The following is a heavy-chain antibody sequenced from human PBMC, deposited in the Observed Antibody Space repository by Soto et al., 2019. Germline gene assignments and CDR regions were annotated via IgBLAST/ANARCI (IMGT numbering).Heavy chain of an antibody. CDR1: GFTFSSYG. CDR3: ARESIEMVGATGGIDY. V-gene: IGHV3-33*01. D-gene: IGHD1-26*01. J-gene: IGHJ4*02. CDR2: IWYDGSNK. Sequence: VGSLRLSCAASGFTFSSYGMHWVRQAPGKGLEWVAVIWYDGSNKYYADSVKGRFTISRDNSKNTLYLQMNSLRAEDTAVYYCARESIEMVGATGGIDYWGQGTLVTVSS.